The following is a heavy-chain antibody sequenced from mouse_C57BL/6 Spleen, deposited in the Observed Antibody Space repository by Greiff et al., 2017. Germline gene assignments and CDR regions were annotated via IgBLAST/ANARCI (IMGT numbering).Heavy chain of an antibody. D-gene: IGHD2-1*01. CDR3: ARRVADGNFYWYFDV. CDR1: GYAFSRSW. V-gene: IGHV1-80*01. Sequence: QVHVKQSGAELVKPGASVKISCKASGYAFSRSWMNWVKQRPGKGLEWIGQLYPGDGDTNYNGKFTGKATLTADKYSSTAYMQLSSLTSEDSAVYFCARRVADGNFYWYFDVWGTGNTVTVSS. J-gene: IGHJ1*03. CDR2: LYPGDGDT.